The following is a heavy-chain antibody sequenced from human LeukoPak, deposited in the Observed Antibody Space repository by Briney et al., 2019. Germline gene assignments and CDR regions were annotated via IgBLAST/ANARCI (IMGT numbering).Heavy chain of an antibody. CDR2: ISADGSST. CDR1: GFTFSRFS. J-gene: IGHJ6*02. CDR3: AQSGGTDV. Sequence: EGSLRLSCAASGFTFSRFSMHWVRQVPGKGLVWVSRISADGSSTNYADSVKGRFTISRDNSKNMLFLQMNSLRAEDTAVYYCAQSGGTDVWGQGTTVTVSS. V-gene: IGHV3-74*01.